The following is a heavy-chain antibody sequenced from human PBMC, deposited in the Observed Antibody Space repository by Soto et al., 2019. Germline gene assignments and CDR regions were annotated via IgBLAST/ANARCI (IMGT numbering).Heavy chain of an antibody. CDR1: GFTFSSYS. CDR3: ARDREWAFDF. Sequence: PGGSLRLSCVASGFTFSSYSMVWVRQAPGKGLEWISYIFVDSTIIYYADSVKGRFTVSRDNAQNSLFLLINSLRAEDSAIYYCARDREWAFDFWGQGALVTVSS. V-gene: IGHV3-48*04. CDR2: IFVDSTII. J-gene: IGHJ4*02. D-gene: IGHD2-8*01.